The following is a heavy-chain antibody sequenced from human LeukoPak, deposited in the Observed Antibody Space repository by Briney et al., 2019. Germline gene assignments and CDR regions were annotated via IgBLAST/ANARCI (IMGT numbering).Heavy chain of an antibody. J-gene: IGHJ3*02. D-gene: IGHD4-23*01. Sequence: GESLKISCKGSGYSLTSYWIGWVRQMPGKGLEWMGIIYPGDSDTRYSPSFQGQVTISADKSISTAYLQWSSLKASDTAMYYCARLFLAKDGIDYGGLGPAFDIWAKGQWSPSLQ. CDR1: GYSLTSYW. V-gene: IGHV5-51*01. CDR2: IYPGDSDT. CDR3: ARLFLAKDGIDYGGLGPAFDI.